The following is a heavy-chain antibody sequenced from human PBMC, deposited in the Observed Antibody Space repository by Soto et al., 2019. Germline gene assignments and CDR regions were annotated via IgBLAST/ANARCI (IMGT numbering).Heavy chain of an antibody. Sequence: KPWETLSLTCAVSGASISNPGHYWSWIRQVPGKGLEWIGYTHHTGSTLSNPSLKSRIFMSVDASKNQFSLRLNSVTAADTAVYYCAREDSYGWSGESLDVWGQGTTVTVSS. J-gene: IGHJ6*02. CDR2: THHTGST. CDR3: AREDSYGWSGESLDV. V-gene: IGHV4-31*11. CDR1: GASISNPGHY. D-gene: IGHD6-19*01.